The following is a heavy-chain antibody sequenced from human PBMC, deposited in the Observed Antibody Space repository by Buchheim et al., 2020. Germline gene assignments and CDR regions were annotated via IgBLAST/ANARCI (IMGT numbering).Heavy chain of an antibody. Sequence: QVQLVESGGGVVQPGRYLRLSCAASGFTFSSYGMHWVRQAPGKGLEWVAVISYDGSNKYYADSVKGRFTISRDNSKNTPYLQMNSLRAEDTAVYYCAKGLMVRGVEGYYGMDVWGQGTT. D-gene: IGHD3-10*01. CDR1: GFTFSSYG. J-gene: IGHJ6*02. CDR3: AKGLMVRGVEGYYGMDV. CDR2: ISYDGSNK. V-gene: IGHV3-30*18.